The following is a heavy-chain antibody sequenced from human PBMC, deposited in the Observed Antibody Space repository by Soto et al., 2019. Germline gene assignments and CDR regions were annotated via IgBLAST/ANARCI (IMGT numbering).Heavy chain of an antibody. D-gene: IGHD6-13*01. CDR1: GYTFTSYY. CDR2: INPSGGST. Sequence: GASVKVSCKASGYTFTSYYMHWVRQAPGQGLEWMGIINPSGGSTSYAQKFQGRVTMTRDTSTSTVYMELSSLRSEDTAVYYCVRHGGSSGYVTSSWHIDYWGQGTLVTVSS. J-gene: IGHJ4*02. V-gene: IGHV1-46*01. CDR3: VRHGGSSGYVTSSWHIDY.